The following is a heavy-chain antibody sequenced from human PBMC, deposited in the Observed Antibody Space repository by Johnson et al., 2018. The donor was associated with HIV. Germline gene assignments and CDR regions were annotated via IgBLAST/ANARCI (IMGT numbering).Heavy chain of an antibody. CDR2: MVGGSGGAP. D-gene: IGHD6-13*01. CDR1: GFTFSTNV. Sequence: VQLVESGGGLARPGGSLRLSCSASGFTFSTNVMSWVRQAPGKGLEWVASMVGGSGGAPYFADSVKGRFTISRDNSKNSLFLHMNSLRVEDTAVYYCAKSGGYPNAFDIWGQGTMVTVSS. J-gene: IGHJ3*02. V-gene: IGHV3-23*04. CDR3: AKSGGYPNAFDI.